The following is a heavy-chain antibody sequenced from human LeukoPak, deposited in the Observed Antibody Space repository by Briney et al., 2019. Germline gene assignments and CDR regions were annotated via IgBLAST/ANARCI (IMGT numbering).Heavy chain of an antibody. CDR2: IRGSGGST. J-gene: IGHJ4*02. V-gene: IGHV3-23*01. Sequence: GASLRLSCAASGFTFSSYGMGWVRQAPGKGLEWVSVIRGSGGSTYSADSAKGRFTISRDNSKNTLYLQMNSLRAEDTAVYYCARERAGIWDSFDYWGQGTLVTVSS. D-gene: IGHD3-10*01. CDR3: ARERAGIWDSFDY. CDR1: GFTFSSYG.